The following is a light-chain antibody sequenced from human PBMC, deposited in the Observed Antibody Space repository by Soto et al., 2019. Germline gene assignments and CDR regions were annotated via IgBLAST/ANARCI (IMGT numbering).Light chain of an antibody. Sequence: EIVLTQSPATLSLSPGERATLSCRASQSVSKYLAWYQQKTGQAPRLLIHDASNRATGIPARFSGSGSGTDCTLTISSLEPEDFGVYYCQQRSNWPQITFGSGTKVEIK. J-gene: IGKJ4*01. CDR2: DAS. CDR1: QSVSKY. V-gene: IGKV3-11*01. CDR3: QQRSNWPQIT.